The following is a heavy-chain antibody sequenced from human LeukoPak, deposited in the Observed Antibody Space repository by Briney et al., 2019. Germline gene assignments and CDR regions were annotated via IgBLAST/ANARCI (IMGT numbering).Heavy chain of an antibody. CDR2: IYTIGST. CDR1: GVSISSYY. CDR3: ARGQYCNYRAYYYYMDV. J-gene: IGHJ6*03. V-gene: IGHV4-4*09. D-gene: IGHD4-11*01. Sequence: SESLSLTCSVAGVSISSYYWSWIRQPPGKGLEWIGYIYTIGSTNYNRSLKSRVTMSVDTSKNQLSLRLSSATAADTAVYYCARGQYCNYRAYYYYMDVWGKGTTVTVAS.